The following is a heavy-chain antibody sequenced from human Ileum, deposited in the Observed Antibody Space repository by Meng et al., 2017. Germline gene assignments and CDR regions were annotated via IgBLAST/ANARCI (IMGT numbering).Heavy chain of an antibody. J-gene: IGHJ4*02. Sequence: QGRMRASGAGLVGPPGTLSLTSVVSGASITSYNSWSWVLQPPDKGLEWIGQIDLGGSPNSNPSLRSRVIMSLDKSKNQFSLSLRSVAAADTAVYYCARHGGYHFDSWGQGALVTVSS. CDR2: IDLGGSP. D-gene: IGHD4-17*01. CDR1: GASITSYNS. CDR3: ARHGGYHFDS. V-gene: IGHV4-4*03.